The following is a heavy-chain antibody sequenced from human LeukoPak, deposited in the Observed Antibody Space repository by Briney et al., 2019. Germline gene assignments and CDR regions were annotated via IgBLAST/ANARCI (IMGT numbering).Heavy chain of an antibody. V-gene: IGHV3-53*04. CDR1: GFTVSSSY. D-gene: IGHD6-19*01. J-gene: IGHJ3*02. CDR2: IYSGGST. CDR3: ASSSGWYGDAFDI. Sequence: GGSLRLSCAASGFTVSSSYMSWVRQAPGKGLEWVSVIYSGGSTYYADSVKGRFTISRHNSKNTLYLQMNSLRAEDTAVYYCASSSGWYGDAFDIWGQGTMVTVSS.